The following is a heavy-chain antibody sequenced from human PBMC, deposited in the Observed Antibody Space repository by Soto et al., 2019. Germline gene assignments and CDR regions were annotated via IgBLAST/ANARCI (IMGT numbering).Heavy chain of an antibody. Sequence: QVQLQESGPGLVKPSQTLSLTCPFSGGSISSGGSSWRWTRQPPGKGLEWIGYIYYSGSPYYNPSLKSRVTISVDTSKNQFSLKLSSVTAADTAVYYCARVGGINWFDPWGQGTLVTVSS. CDR1: GGSISSGGSS. V-gene: IGHV4-31*03. D-gene: IGHD3-16*01. CDR2: IYYSGSP. CDR3: ARVGGINWFDP. J-gene: IGHJ5*02.